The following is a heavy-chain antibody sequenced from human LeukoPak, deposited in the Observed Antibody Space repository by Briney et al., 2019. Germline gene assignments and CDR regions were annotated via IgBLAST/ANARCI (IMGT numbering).Heavy chain of an antibody. CDR2: ITSHGSTI. J-gene: IGHJ4*02. D-gene: IGHD1-26*01. V-gene: IGHV3-48*03. CDR3: ATGGSYYIFEY. CDR1: GFTVSSYE. Sequence: GGSLCLSCAASGFTVSSYETKWARQAPGRWMGWVSYITSHGSTIYYADSVKGRFSISRENAKNTLYLHMNCLRVEDTAVYYCATGGSYYIFEYWGQGTLVTVSS.